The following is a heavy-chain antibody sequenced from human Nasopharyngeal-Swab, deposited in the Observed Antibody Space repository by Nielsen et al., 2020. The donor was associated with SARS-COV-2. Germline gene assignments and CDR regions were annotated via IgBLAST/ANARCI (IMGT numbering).Heavy chain of an antibody. CDR1: GYTLTELS. J-gene: IGHJ5*02. V-gene: IGHV1-24*01. CDR2: FDPEDGET. CDR3: ARDGEASGYDNNWFDP. D-gene: IGHD5-12*01. Sequence: ASVKVSCKVSGYTLTELSMHWVRQAPGKGLEWMGGFDPEDGETIYAQKFQGRVTMTEDTSTDTVYMELSSLRSEDTAVYYCARDGEASGYDNNWFDPWGQGTLVTVSS.